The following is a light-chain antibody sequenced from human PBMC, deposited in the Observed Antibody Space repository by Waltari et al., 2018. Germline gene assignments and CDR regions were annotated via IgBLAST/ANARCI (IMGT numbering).Light chain of an antibody. CDR3: QQLNSYPIT. CDR2: AAS. CDR1: QGISSY. Sequence: IQLTQSPSSLSASVGDRVTITCRASQGISSYLAWYQQKPGKAPKLLIYAASTLQSGVPSRFSGSGSGTDFTLTISSLQPEDCATYYCQQLNSYPITFGPGTKVDIK. V-gene: IGKV1-9*01. J-gene: IGKJ3*01.